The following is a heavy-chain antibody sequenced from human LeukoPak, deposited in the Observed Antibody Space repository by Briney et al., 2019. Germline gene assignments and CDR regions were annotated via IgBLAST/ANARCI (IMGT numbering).Heavy chain of an antibody. CDR1: GGSISSYY. Sequence: SETLSLTCTVSGGSISSYYWSWIRQPPGKGLEWIGYIYYSGSTNYNPSLKSRVTISVDRSKNQFSLKLSSVTAADTAVYYCARLGEGESFDYWGQGTLVTVSS. J-gene: IGHJ4*02. CDR3: ARLGEGESFDY. CDR2: IYYSGST. D-gene: IGHD3-10*01. V-gene: IGHV4-59*01.